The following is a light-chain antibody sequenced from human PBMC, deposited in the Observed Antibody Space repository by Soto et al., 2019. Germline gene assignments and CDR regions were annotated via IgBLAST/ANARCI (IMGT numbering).Light chain of an antibody. CDR3: QQYNVYSWT. CDR1: QNIRSW. Sequence: DIQMTQSPSTLSASVGDRVTITCRASQNIRSWLAWYQQKPGKAPKLLIYEASSLEKGVPARFGGSGSGTEFTLTISSLQPDDFATYYCQQYNVYSWTFGQGTKVDIK. CDR2: EAS. V-gene: IGKV1-5*03. J-gene: IGKJ1*01.